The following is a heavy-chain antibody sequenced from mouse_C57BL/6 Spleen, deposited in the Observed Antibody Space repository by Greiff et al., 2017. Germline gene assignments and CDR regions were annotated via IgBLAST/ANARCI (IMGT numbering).Heavy chain of an antibody. CDR1: GFPLTSYG. Sequence: VKLMESGPGLVQPAQSLSITCTVTGFPLTSYGVHWVRQSPGKGLEWLGVIWSGGSTDYNAAVITRLSISKDKNTSQVVFKMSSLQADDTSICYCARDYYGRSGDYWGQGTTLTVSA. CDR3: ARDYYGRSGDY. CDR2: IWSGGST. D-gene: IGHD1-1*01. J-gene: IGHJ2*01. V-gene: IGHV2-2*01.